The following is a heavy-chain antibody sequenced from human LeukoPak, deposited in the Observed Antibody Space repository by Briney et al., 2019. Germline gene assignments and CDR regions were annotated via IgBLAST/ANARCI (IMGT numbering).Heavy chain of an antibody. J-gene: IGHJ4*02. CDR3: ARTSSGWYPSYYYFDY. V-gene: IGHV3-7*03. CDR1: GFTFSSYW. Sequence: GGSLRLSCAASGFTFSSYWMSWVRQAPGKGLEWVANIKQDGSGKYYVGSVKGRFTISRDNAKNSLYLQMNSLRAEDTAVYYCARTSSGWYPSYYYFDYWGQGTLVTVSS. D-gene: IGHD6-19*01. CDR2: IKQDGSGK.